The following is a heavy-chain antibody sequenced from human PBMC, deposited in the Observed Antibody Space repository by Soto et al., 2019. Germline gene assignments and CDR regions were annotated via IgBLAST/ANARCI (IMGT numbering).Heavy chain of an antibody. CDR2: IYPGDSDT. J-gene: IGHJ4*02. CDR3: ARQASQFDSYSFGY. CDR1: GYSFTTYW. Sequence: PGESLKISCKASGYSFTTYWIGWVRQMPGKGLEWMGIIYPGDSDTRFSPSFQGQVTISVDKSIHTAYLQWSSLKASDSAMYYCARQASQFDSYSFGYWGQGTLVTVSS. V-gene: IGHV5-51*01. D-gene: IGHD3-10*01.